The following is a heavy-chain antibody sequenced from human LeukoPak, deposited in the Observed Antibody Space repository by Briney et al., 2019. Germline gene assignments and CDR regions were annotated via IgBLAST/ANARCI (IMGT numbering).Heavy chain of an antibody. Sequence: PSETLSLTGTVSGGSISSYYWSWIRQPPGKGLEWIGYIYYSGSTNYNPSLKSRVTISVDTSKNQFSLKLSSVTAADTAVYYCARRRPANWFDPWGQGTLVTVSS. CDR2: IYYSGST. CDR1: GGSISSYY. J-gene: IGHJ5*02. CDR3: ARRRPANWFDP. V-gene: IGHV4-59*08.